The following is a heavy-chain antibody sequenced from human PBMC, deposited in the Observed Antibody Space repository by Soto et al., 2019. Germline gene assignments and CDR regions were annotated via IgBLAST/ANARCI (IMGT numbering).Heavy chain of an antibody. Sequence: SETLSLTCTVSGGSISNYYWSWIRQPPGKGLEWIGYIYYSGNTNYNPSLKSRVTLSVDTSKNQFSLKLSSVTAADTAVYYCARGVGHYDVLTGYYWVLDYWGQGTLVTVSS. D-gene: IGHD3-9*01. CDR2: IYYSGNT. V-gene: IGHV4-59*08. CDR3: ARGVGHYDVLTGYYWVLDY. J-gene: IGHJ4*02. CDR1: GGSISNYY.